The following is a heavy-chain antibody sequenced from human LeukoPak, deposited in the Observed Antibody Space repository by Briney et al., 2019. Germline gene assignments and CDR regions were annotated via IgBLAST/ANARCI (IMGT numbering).Heavy chain of an antibody. D-gene: IGHD3-10*01. CDR2: ILHDGRDK. CDR3: TKDFGYYYGSGSSYYFDY. V-gene: IGHV3-30*18. CDR1: GFTFSTYG. J-gene: IGHJ4*02. Sequence: PGQSLRPSCAADGFTFSTYGMHWVRQAPGKGLEWVAVILHDGRDKYYADAVKGRFTISRDNSKNTLYLQMNSLRAEDTAVYYCTKDFGYYYGSGSSYYFDYWGQGTLVTVSS.